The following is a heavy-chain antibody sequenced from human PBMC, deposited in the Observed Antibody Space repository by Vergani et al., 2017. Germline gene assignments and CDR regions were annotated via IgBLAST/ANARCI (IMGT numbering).Heavy chain of an antibody. CDR1: GYTFTDYW. V-gene: IGHV5-51*01. CDR2: VYARDSIT. CDR3: ARFSSSWCVDY. D-gene: IGHD6-13*01. J-gene: IGHJ4*02. Sequence: EVQLVQSGAEVKKPGESLKISCEGSGYTFTDYWVGWVRQKPGKGLEWMGVVYARDSITRYSLSFEGQVTISADKSINTAYLEWDSLRAADTAVYYCARFSSSWCVDYWGQGTLVTVSS.